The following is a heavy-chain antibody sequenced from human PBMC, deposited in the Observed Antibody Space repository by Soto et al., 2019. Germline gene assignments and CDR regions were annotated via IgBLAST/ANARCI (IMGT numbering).Heavy chain of an antibody. CDR1: GFSFSSYA. D-gene: IGHD3-3*01. CDR3: AKELAYGDFWRGLEY. CDR2: ISHDGNIK. V-gene: IGHV3-30*18. J-gene: IGHJ4*02. Sequence: QVQLVESGGGVVQPGRSLRLSCAASGFSFSSYAMHWGRQAPGKGLEWVAIISHDGNIKRYADFVEGRFIVFRDNSNNNLLLQMESLKTDDAAVYYCAKELAYGDFWRGLEYWGQGTLVTVAS.